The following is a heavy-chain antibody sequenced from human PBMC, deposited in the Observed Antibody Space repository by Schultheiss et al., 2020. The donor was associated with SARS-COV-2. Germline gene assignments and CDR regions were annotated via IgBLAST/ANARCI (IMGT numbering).Heavy chain of an antibody. CDR2: INHSGST. Sequence: SETLSLTCAVYGGSFSGYYWSWIRQPPGKGLEWIGEINHSGSTNYNPYLKSRVTISVDTSKNQFSLKLSSVTAADTAVYYCARGVYDFWSGYYTYYYYYMDVWGKGTTVTVSS. D-gene: IGHD3-3*01. J-gene: IGHJ6*03. CDR3: ARGVYDFWSGYYTYYYYYMDV. V-gene: IGHV4-34*01. CDR1: GGSFSGYY.